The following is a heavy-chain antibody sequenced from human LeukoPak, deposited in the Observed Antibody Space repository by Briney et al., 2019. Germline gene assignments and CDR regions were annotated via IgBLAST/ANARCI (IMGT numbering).Heavy chain of an antibody. CDR2: IYYSGST. CDR1: GGSISSSSYY. J-gene: IGHJ5*02. D-gene: IGHD3-3*01. CDR3: AREIFGVVKGWFDP. V-gene: IGHV4-39*01. Sequence: SETLSLTCTVSGGSISSSSYYWGWIRQSPGKGLEWIGSIYYSGSTYYNPSLKSRVTISVDTSKNQFSLKLSSVTAADTAVYYCAREIFGVVKGWFDPWGQGTLVTVSS.